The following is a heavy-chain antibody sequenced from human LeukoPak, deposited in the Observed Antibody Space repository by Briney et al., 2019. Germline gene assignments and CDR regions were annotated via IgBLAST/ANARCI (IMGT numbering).Heavy chain of an antibody. Sequence: SETLSLTCAVYGGSFSGYYWSWIRQPPGKGLEWIGEINHSGSTNYNPSLKSRVTISVDTSKNQFSVKLSSVTAADTAVYYCARGLRYRYYYGMDVWGQGTTVTVSS. D-gene: IGHD3-9*01. CDR1: GGSFSGYY. J-gene: IGHJ6*02. CDR2: INHSGST. CDR3: ARGLRYRYYYGMDV. V-gene: IGHV4-34*01.